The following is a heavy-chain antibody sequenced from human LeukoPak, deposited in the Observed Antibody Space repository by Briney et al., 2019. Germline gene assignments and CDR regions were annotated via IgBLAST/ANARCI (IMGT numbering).Heavy chain of an antibody. D-gene: IGHD2-2*02. V-gene: IGHV3-33*01. J-gene: IGHJ3*02. Sequence: GGSLRLSCAASGFTFSSYGMHWVRQAPGKGLEWVAVIWYDGSNKYYADSVKGRFTISRDNSKNTLYLQMNSLRAEDTAVYYCAREPYPDALDIWGQGTMVTVSS. CDR3: AREPYPDALDI. CDR2: IWYDGSNK. CDR1: GFTFSSYG.